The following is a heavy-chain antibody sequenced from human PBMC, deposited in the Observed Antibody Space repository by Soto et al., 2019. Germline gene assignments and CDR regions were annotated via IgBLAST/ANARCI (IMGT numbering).Heavy chain of an antibody. Sequence: EVQLVESGGDLVQRGGSLRLSCAASGFPFSSYWMHWVRHPPGKALDWVARISGDGVTTYYADSVTGRFTVSRDNAKNTLSLQISGLRAEDTAVYYCAREYYGLLTGYYTDYWGQGTLVSVSS. D-gene: IGHD3-9*01. J-gene: IGHJ4*02. CDR2: ISGDGVTT. V-gene: IGHV3-74*01. CDR1: GFPFSSYW. CDR3: AREYYGLLTGYYTDY.